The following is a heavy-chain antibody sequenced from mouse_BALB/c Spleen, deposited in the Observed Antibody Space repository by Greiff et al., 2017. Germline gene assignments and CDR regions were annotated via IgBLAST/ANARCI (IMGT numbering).Heavy chain of an antibody. V-gene: IGHV1-15*01. Sequence: VQLQQSGAELVRPGASVTLSCKASGYTFTDYEMHWVKQTPVHGLEWIGAIDPETGGTAYNQKFKGKATLTSDKSSSTAYMELSSLTSEDSAVYYCAREDSSGSWFAYWGQGTLVTVSA. CDR3: AREDSSGSWFAY. D-gene: IGHD3-2*01. CDR2: IDPETGGT. CDR1: GYTFTDYE. J-gene: IGHJ3*01.